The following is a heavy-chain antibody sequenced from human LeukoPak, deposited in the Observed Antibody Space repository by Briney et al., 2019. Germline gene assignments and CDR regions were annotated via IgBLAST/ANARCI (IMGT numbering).Heavy chain of an antibody. V-gene: IGHV3-23*01. J-gene: IGHJ4*02. CDR3: ARGPLIAAAGTW. D-gene: IGHD6-13*01. CDR1: EFTFSNYA. CDR2: ISGSGGTT. Sequence: GGSLRLSCAASEFTFSNYAMSWVRQAPGKGLQWVSLISGSGGTTYYADSVRGRFTISRDNAKNSLFLQMNSLRAEDTAVYYCARGPLIAAAGTWWGQGTLVTVSS.